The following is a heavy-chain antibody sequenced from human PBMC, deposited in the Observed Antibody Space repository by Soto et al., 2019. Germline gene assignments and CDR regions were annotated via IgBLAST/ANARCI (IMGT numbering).Heavy chain of an antibody. Sequence: ASVKVSCKASGYTFTSYYMHWVRQAPGQGLEWMGIINPSGGSTSYAQKFQGRVTMTRDTSTSTVYMELSSLRSEDTAVYYCARNYWSRYCSSTSCYTAFDIWGQGTMVTVSS. J-gene: IGHJ3*02. V-gene: IGHV1-46*01. CDR2: INPSGGST. CDR3: ARNYWSRYCSSTSCYTAFDI. D-gene: IGHD2-2*02. CDR1: GYTFTSYY.